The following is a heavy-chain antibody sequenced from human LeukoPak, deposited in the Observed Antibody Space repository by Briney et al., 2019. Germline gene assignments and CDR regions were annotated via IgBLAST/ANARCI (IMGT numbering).Heavy chain of an antibody. D-gene: IGHD3-10*01. V-gene: IGHV3-48*03. J-gene: IGHJ6*03. CDR3: ATGGSGIVGYYYYYMDV. Sequence: GGSLRLSCAASGFTFSSYEMNWVRQAPGKGLEWVSYISSSAGTIYYADSVKGRFTISRDNVKNSLYLQMNSLRVEDTAVYYCATGGSGIVGYYYYYMDVWGKGTTVTIFS. CDR1: GFTFSSYE. CDR2: ISSSAGTI.